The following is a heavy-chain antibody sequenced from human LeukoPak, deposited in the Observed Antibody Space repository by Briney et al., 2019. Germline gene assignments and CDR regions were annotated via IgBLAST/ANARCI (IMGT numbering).Heavy chain of an antibody. J-gene: IGHJ3*02. D-gene: IGHD4-17*01. V-gene: IGHV3-33*01. CDR1: GFTFSSYG. Sequence: PGGSLRLSCAASGFTFSSYGMHWVRQAPGEGLEWVAVIWYDGSNKYYADSVKGRFTISRDNSKNTLYLQMNSLRAEDTAVYYCARETSATVTTDSDAFDIWGQGTMVTVSS. CDR2: IWYDGSNK. CDR3: ARETSATVTTDSDAFDI.